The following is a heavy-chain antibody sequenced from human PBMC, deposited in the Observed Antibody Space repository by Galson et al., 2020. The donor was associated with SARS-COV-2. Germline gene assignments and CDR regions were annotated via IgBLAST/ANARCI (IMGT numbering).Heavy chain of an antibody. V-gene: IGHV7-4-1*02. J-gene: IGHJ6*02. CDR1: GYTFTSYA. CDR3: ARGGPYYYDSSGYFGCDYYYGMDV. CDR2: INTNTGNP. Sequence: ASVKVSCKASGYTFTSYAMNWVRQAPGQGLEWMGWINTNTGNPTYAQGFTGRFVFSLDTSVSTAYLQISSLKAEDTAVYYCARGGPYYYDSSGYFGCDYYYGMDVWGQGTTVTVSS. D-gene: IGHD3-22*01.